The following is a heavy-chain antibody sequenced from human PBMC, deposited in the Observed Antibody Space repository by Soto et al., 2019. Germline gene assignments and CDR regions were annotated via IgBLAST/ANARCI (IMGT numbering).Heavy chain of an antibody. D-gene: IGHD3-22*01. CDR2: ISGSGGST. Sequence: GGSLRLSCAASGFTFSSYAMSWVRQAPGKGLEWVSAISGSGGSTYYADSVKGRFTISRDNSKNTLYLQMNSLRAEDTAVYYCAKGRITMIVVVIAQPFDYWGQGTLVTVSS. CDR3: AKGRITMIVVVIAQPFDY. V-gene: IGHV3-23*01. J-gene: IGHJ4*02. CDR1: GFTFSSYA.